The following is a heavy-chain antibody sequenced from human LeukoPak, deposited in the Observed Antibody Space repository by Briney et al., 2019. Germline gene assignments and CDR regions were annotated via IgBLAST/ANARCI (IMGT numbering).Heavy chain of an antibody. Sequence: GGSLRLSCAASGFTFSSYWMHWVRQAPGKGLVWVSRINSDRSSTSYADSVKGRFTISRDNAKNTLYLQMHSLRAEDTAVYYCARGKYQLLWGDYWGQGTLVTVSS. CDR1: GFTFSSYW. D-gene: IGHD2-2*01. CDR2: INSDRSST. CDR3: ARGKYQLLWGDY. J-gene: IGHJ4*02. V-gene: IGHV3-74*01.